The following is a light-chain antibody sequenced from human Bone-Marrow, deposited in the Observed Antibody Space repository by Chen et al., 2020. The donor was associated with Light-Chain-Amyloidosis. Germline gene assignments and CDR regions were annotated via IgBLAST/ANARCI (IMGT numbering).Light chain of an antibody. J-gene: IGLJ2*01. Sequence: QSVLAQPPAVSRAPGPTFPISCTGRSSNIGAGYNVHWYQQLPGTVPKLLIYDNNNRPSGVPDRFSGSQSGTSASLSITGLQAHDEADYYCQSFDGTLRGAVVFGGGTTLTVL. CDR1: SSNIGAGYN. CDR2: DNN. V-gene: IGLV1-40*01. CDR3: QSFDGTLRGAVV.